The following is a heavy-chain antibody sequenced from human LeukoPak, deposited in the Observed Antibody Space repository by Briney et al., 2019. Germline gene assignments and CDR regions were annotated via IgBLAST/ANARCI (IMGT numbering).Heavy chain of an antibody. D-gene: IGHD5-18*01. V-gene: IGHV4-39*02. Sequence: SETLSLTCSLSTGFITISTDYWAWLRRSPGKGLDWYGSIDNSGSSYYNPSIKSRVTMSVDTSKNDFSLKLSSVTAADTAVYYCARGKVDRRYGPPFGPWGQGILVTVSS. CDR2: IDNSGSS. CDR1: TGFITISTDY. CDR3: ARGKVDRRYGPPFGP. J-gene: IGHJ5*02.